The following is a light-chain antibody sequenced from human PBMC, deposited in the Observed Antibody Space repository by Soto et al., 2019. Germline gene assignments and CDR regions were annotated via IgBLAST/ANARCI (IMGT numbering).Light chain of an antibody. V-gene: IGLV1-47*01. CDR1: SSNIGSNY. CDR3: AAWDCRLSVLV. Sequence: QSVLTQPPSASGTPGQRVTISCSGSSSNIGSNYVYWYQQLPGTAPKLLIYRNNQRPSGVPDRFSGSKSGTSASLAISGLRSEDDADYYCAAWDCRLSVLVFGGGTKRTVL. CDR2: RNN. J-gene: IGLJ3*02.